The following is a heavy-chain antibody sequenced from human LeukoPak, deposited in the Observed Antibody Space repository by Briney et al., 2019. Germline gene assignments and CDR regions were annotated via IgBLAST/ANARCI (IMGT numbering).Heavy chain of an antibody. J-gene: IGHJ4*02. D-gene: IGHD1-26*01. CDR2: ISAYSGNT. Sequence: ASVKVSCKASGYTFTNYGISWVRQAPGQGLEWMGWISAYSGNTNYAQNLQGRVTMTTDASTSTAYMELRSLRADDTAVYYCARAPWEWELLLDYWGQGTLVTVSS. CDR3: ARAPWEWELLLDY. V-gene: IGHV1-18*01. CDR1: GYTFTNYG.